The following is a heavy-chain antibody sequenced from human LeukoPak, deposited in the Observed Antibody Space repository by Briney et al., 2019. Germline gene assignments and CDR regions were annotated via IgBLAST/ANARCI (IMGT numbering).Heavy chain of an antibody. D-gene: IGHD3-10*01. Sequence: PGGSLRLSCAASGFPFSTHWMSWVRQAPGKGLEWVANINQDGSQKCCVDSVKGRFSISRDNAKNSLYLQMHSLRAEDTAVYYCARSNREFASGSGDYWGQGTLVTVSS. CDR1: GFPFSTHW. V-gene: IGHV3-7*05. J-gene: IGHJ4*02. CDR2: INQDGSQK. CDR3: ARSNREFASGSGDY.